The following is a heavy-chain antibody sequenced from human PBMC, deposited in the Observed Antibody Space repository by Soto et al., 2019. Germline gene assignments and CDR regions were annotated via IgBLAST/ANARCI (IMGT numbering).Heavy chain of an antibody. J-gene: IGHJ3*02. CDR1: GFTVSSNY. CDR2: IYSGGST. Sequence: GGSLRLSCAASGFTVSSNYMSWVRQAPGKGLEWVSVIYSGGSTYYADSVKGRFTISRDNSKNTLYLQMNSLRAEDTAVYYCARGPLNSLIDAFDIWGQGTMVTVSS. CDR3: ARGPLNSLIDAFDI. V-gene: IGHV3-66*01. D-gene: IGHD2-21*01.